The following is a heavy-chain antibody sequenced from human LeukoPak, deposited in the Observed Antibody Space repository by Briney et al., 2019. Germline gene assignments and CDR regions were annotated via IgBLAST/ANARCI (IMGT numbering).Heavy chain of an antibody. D-gene: IGHD3-10*01. CDR1: GGSLSSSSYY. CDR2: IYYIGNT. J-gene: IGHJ4*02. CDR3: ARSYGSGSYYILFDY. V-gene: IGHV4-39*01. Sequence: SETLSLTCTVSGGSLSSSSYYWGWIRQPPGKGLEWIGSIYYIGNTYYSPSLKSRVTISVDTSKNQFSLKLNSVTAADTAVYYCARSYGSGSYYILFDYWGQGTLVTVSS.